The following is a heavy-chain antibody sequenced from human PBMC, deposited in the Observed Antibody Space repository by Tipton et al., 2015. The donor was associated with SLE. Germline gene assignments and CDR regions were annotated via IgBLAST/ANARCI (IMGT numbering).Heavy chain of an antibody. D-gene: IGHD3-10*01. Sequence: TLSLTCTVSGGSISSHYWSWIRQPPGKGLEWIGYIYYSGSTYYNPSLKSRVTISVDTSKNQFSLKLSSVTAADTAVYYCARDLDYYGSGSYSRWSQGTLVTVSS. CDR1: GGSISSHY. J-gene: IGHJ4*02. CDR2: IYYSGST. CDR3: ARDLDYYGSGSYSR. V-gene: IGHV4-59*11.